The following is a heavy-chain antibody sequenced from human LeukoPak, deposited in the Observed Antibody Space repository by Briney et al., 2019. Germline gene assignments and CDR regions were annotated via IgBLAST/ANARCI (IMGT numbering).Heavy chain of an antibody. CDR2: ITVYNGDT. CDR1: GYTFINHG. V-gene: IGHV1-18*01. Sequence: ASVKVSCKASGYTFINHGVTWVRQAPGQGLEWMGRITVYNGDTKSAQKFQGRVTMTADTSTNTAYMELGNLTSDDTAVYYCARGHSTERTQYFFDFWGQGTLVTVSS. D-gene: IGHD4-17*01. J-gene: IGHJ4*02. CDR3: ARGHSTERTQYFFDF.